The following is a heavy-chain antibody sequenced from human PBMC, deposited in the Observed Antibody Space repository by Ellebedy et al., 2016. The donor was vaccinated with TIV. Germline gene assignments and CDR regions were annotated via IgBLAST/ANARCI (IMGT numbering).Heavy chain of an antibody. D-gene: IGHD3-10*01. V-gene: IGHV1-2*02. Sequence: ASVKVSXXASGYTFTGYYMHWVRQAPGQGLEWMGWINPNSGGTNYAQKFQGRVTMTRDTSISTAYMELSRLRSDDTAVYYCARNYYGSGIFDPWGQGTLVTVSS. CDR2: INPNSGGT. J-gene: IGHJ5*02. CDR3: ARNYYGSGIFDP. CDR1: GYTFTGYY.